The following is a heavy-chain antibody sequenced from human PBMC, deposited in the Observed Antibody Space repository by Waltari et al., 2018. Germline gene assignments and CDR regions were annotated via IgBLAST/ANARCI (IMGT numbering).Heavy chain of an antibody. CDR2: ISPYNGNA. J-gene: IGHJ4*02. CDR3: ARGGGPRTVVALTFDL. D-gene: IGHD3-22*01. V-gene: IGHV1-18*01. Sequence: QVQLVQSGAEVKNPGASVKISCKATGYTFTSSAINWVRQAPVQGLEWMGWISPYNGNADYEQKLQGRVTMTTDTSTKTAYLELRSLRSDDTAVYYCARGGGPRTVVALTFDLWGQGTLVTVSS. CDR1: GYTFTSSA.